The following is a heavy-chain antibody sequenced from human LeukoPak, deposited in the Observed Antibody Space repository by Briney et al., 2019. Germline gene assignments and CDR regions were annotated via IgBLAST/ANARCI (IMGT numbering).Heavy chain of an antibody. Sequence: GGSLRLSCAASGFTFNNYAMSWVRQAPGKGLEWVSAISGSGGSTYYADSVKGRFTISRDNAKNSLYLQMNSLRAEDTAVYYCAILQLWPNDAFDIWGQGTMVTVSS. CDR1: GFTFNNYA. CDR2: ISGSGGST. D-gene: IGHD5-18*01. V-gene: IGHV3-23*01. CDR3: AILQLWPNDAFDI. J-gene: IGHJ3*02.